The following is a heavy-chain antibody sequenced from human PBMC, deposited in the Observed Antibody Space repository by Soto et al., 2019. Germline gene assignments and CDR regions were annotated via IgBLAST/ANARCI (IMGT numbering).Heavy chain of an antibody. CDR1: GGSFSGHY. V-gene: IGHV4-34*01. CDR2: INHGGTT. CDR3: ARGVPGYSTSWYAY. D-gene: IGHD6-13*01. Sequence: LSLTCAVYGGSFSGHYWSWIRQPPGKGLEWIGEINHGGTTNYNLSLKSRVTISVDMSKNQFSLKLSSVTAADTAVYYCARGVPGYSTSWYAYWGQGTLVTVS. J-gene: IGHJ4*02.